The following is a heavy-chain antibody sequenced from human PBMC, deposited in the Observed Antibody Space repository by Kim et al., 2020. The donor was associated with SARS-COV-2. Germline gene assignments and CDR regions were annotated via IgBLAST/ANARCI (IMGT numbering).Heavy chain of an antibody. J-gene: IGHJ4*02. V-gene: IGHV2-5*01. CDR3: AHYSSSWYYPDY. D-gene: IGHD6-13*01. Sequence: RYSPSLKSRLTITKDTSKNQVVLTMTNMDPVDTATYYCAHYSSSWYYPDYWGQGTLVTVSS.